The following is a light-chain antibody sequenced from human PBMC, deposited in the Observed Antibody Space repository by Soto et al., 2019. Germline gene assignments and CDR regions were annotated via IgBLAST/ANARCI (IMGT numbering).Light chain of an antibody. Sequence: QSSLTQPRSVSGSPGQAVTISCTGASGDVGGYNFVSWYQQHPGKAPTLMIFDVSPRPSGVPDRFSGSKSGNTASLTISGLQAEDEADYYCCSYGGSYTWVFGGGTKVTVL. J-gene: IGLJ3*02. CDR2: DVS. V-gene: IGLV2-11*01. CDR1: SGDVGGYNF. CDR3: CSYGGSYTWV.